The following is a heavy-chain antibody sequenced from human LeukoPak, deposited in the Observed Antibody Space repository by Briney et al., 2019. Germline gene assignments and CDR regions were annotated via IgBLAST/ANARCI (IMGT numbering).Heavy chain of an antibody. J-gene: IGHJ4*02. D-gene: IGHD6-13*01. CDR3: ARGLATAAAY. CDR1: GFTFSDYY. V-gene: IGHV3-11*04. Sequence: GGSLRLSCAAFGFTFSDYYMSWIRQAPGKGLEWVSYISSSGSTIYYADSVKGRFTISRDNAKSSVYLQMNSLRAEDTALYYCARGLATAAAYWGQGTLVTVSS. CDR2: ISSSGSTI.